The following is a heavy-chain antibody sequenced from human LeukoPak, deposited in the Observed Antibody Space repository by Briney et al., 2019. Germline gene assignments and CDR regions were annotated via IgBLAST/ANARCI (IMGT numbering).Heavy chain of an antibody. V-gene: IGHV3-30-3*01. J-gene: IGHJ4*02. CDR3: ASVRDRDGPPGDY. CDR2: ISYDGSNK. CDR1: GFTFSSYV. D-gene: IGHD5-24*01. Sequence: AGRSLRLSCAASGFTFSSYVMHWVRQAPGKGLEWVAVISYDGSNKYYADSVKGRFTISRDNAKNSLYLQMNSLRDEDTAVYYCASVRDRDGPPGDYWGQGTLVTVSS.